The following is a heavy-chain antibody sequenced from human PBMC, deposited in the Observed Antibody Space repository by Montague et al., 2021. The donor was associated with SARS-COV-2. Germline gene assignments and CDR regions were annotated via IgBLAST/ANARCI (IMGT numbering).Heavy chain of an antibody. J-gene: IGHJ4*02. D-gene: IGHD5-18*01. Sequence: SETLSLTYVVYGGSFSGYYWSWIRQPPGKGLEWIGEINHSGSTNYNPSLKSRVTISVDTSKKQFSLRLNSVTAADTAVYYCARGGGYSCGALDYWGQGTLVTVSS. V-gene: IGHV4-34*01. CDR2: INHSGST. CDR1: GGSFSGYY. CDR3: ARGGGYSCGALDY.